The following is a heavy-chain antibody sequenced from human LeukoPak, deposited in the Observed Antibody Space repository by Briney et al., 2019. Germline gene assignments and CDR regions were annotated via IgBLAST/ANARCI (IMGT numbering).Heavy chain of an antibody. D-gene: IGHD4-17*01. J-gene: IGHJ4*02. CDR3: ATYTVTPRHFDY. CDR2: INGSGGDT. V-gene: IGHV3-23*01. Sequence: GGSLRLSCEASGFTFSSYAMSWVCQAPGKGLEWVSSINGSGGDTSYADSVKGRFTIYRDNSKHTLYLQMNSLRAEDTAVYYCATYTVTPRHFDYWGQGTLVTVSS. CDR1: GFTFSSYA.